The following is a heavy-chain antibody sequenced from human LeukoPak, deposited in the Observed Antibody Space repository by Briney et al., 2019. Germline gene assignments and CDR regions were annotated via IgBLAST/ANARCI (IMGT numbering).Heavy chain of an antibody. CDR3: ASAPVTTGGPFDAFDI. Sequence: GESLKISGKGSGYSFTSYWIGWVRQMPGQGLGWMGIIDPVYSDTRYSPSFQGQVTISADKSISTAYLKWSSLTASDTAMYYCASAPVTTGGPFDAFDIWGQGTMVTVSS. CDR2: IDPVYSDT. CDR1: GYSFTSYW. D-gene: IGHD4-17*01. V-gene: IGHV5-51*01. J-gene: IGHJ3*02.